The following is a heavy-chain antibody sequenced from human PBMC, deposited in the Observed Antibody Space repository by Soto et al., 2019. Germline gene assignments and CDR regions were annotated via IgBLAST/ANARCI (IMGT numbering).Heavy chain of an antibody. CDR2: IIDSGGST. Sequence: GVSLRLACAASGFTFSSCAMGRVRQAPGQGLEWVSDIIDSGGSTYYADSVKGRFTISRDNSKSTLYLQMNSLRAEDTALYYCAKGRSYYYYYGVDVWGQGSTVTV. J-gene: IGHJ6*02. V-gene: IGHV3-23*01. CDR3: AKGRSYYYYYGVDV. CDR1: GFTFSSCA.